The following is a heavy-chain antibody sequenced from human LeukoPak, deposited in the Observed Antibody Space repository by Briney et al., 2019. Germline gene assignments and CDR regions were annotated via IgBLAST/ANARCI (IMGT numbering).Heavy chain of an antibody. CDR3: ARDPRIAAAGPYFYYYYMDV. CDR1: GFTFNNFG. V-gene: IGHV3-33*01. D-gene: IGHD6-13*01. Sequence: GGSLRLSCAASGFTFNNFGMHWVRQAPGKGLEWVAAIWYDGSNKFHAVSVKGRFTISRDNSNNTLYLQMNSLRAEDTAVYYCARDPRIAAAGPYFYYYYMDVWGKGTTVTVSS. J-gene: IGHJ6*03. CDR2: IWYDGSNK.